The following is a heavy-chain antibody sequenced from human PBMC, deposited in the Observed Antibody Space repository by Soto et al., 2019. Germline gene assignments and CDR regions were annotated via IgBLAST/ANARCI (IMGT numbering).Heavy chain of an antibody. CDR2: INAGNGNT. CDR1: GYTFTSYA. V-gene: IGHV1-3*01. CDR3: AREGSHYYGSGSYYIANGYMDV. J-gene: IGHJ6*03. Sequence: GASVKVSCKASGYTFTSYAMHWVRQAPGQRLEWMGWINAGNGNTKYSQKFQGRVTITRDTSASTAYMGLSSLRSEDTAVYYCAREGSHYYGSGSYYIANGYMDVWGKGTTVTVSS. D-gene: IGHD3-10*01.